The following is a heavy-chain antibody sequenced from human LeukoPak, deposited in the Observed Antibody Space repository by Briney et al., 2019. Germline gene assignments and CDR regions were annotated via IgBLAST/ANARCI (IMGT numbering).Heavy chain of an antibody. Sequence: PGGSLRLSCAASGFTFDDYAMHWVRQAPGQGLEWVSGFSWNSGVIAYADSVKGRFTISRDNAKNSLCLQMNSLIAEDPAWYCCVLWAHVYTAMPRGNYWGQGTLVTGPS. CDR3: VLWAHVYTAMPRGNY. J-gene: IGHJ4*02. CDR2: FSWNSGVI. CDR1: GFTFDDYA. D-gene: IGHD5-18*01. V-gene: IGHV3-9*01.